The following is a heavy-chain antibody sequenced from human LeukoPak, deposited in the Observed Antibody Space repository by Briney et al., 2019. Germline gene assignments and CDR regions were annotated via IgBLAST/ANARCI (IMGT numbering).Heavy chain of an antibody. CDR2: INHSGST. J-gene: IGHJ3*02. CDR3: AIRGVIRAFDI. Sequence: SETLSLTCAVYGGSFSGYYWSWIRQPPGKGLEWIGEINHSGSTNYNPSLKSRVTISVDTSKNQLSLKLSSVTAADTAVYYCAIRGVIRAFDIWGQGTMVTVSS. V-gene: IGHV4-34*01. D-gene: IGHD3-10*01. CDR1: GGSFSGYY.